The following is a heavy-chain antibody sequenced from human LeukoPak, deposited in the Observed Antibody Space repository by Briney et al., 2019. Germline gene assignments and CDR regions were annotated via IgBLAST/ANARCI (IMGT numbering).Heavy chain of an antibody. V-gene: IGHV4-39*01. Sequence: SETLSLTCTVSGGSISSSSYYWGWIRQPPGKGLEWIGSIYYSGSTYYNPSLKSRVTISVDTSKNQFSLKLSSVTAADTAVYYCASTFEGEWGSPPGTAFWGQGTLVTVSS. CDR3: ASTFEGEWGSPPGTAF. J-gene: IGHJ4*02. CDR2: IYYSGST. CDR1: GGSISSSSYY. D-gene: IGHD3-16*01.